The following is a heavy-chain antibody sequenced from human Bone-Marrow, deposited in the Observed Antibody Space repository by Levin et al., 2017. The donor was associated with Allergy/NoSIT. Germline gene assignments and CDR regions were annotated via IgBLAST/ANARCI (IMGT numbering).Heavy chain of an antibody. CDR2: ISSSGSDM. J-gene: IGHJ3*02. CDR1: GFTFSIYS. V-gene: IGHV3-21*01. Sequence: GGSLRLSCTVSGFTFSIYSINWVRQAPGKGLEWVSSISSSGSDMYYVDSVKGRFTISRDNAKNSLTLQMNSLRAEDTAGYYCARGIIGDVRVAHKEAFDIWGQGTMVSVSS. CDR3: ARGIIGDVRVAHKEAFDI. D-gene: IGHD2-8*02.